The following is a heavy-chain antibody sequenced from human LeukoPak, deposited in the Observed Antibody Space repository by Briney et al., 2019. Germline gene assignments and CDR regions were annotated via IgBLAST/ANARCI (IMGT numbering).Heavy chain of an antibody. CDR1: GYSFTTYW. V-gene: IGHV5-51*01. Sequence: GESLKISCKASGYSFTTYWIGWVRQMPGKGLEWMGMFFPGDSDTRKSPSFQDQVTLSADKSLTTAYLQWRSLRASDTALYYCARGPRGGNWNEALDYWGQGTLVTVSS. CDR2: FFPGDSDT. D-gene: IGHD1-1*01. CDR3: ARGPRGGNWNEALDY. J-gene: IGHJ4*02.